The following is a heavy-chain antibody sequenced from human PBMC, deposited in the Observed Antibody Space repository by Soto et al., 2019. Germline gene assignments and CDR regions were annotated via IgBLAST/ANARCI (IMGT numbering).Heavy chain of an antibody. V-gene: IGHV4-34*01. J-gene: IGHJ4*02. CDR2: VKDGGHT. D-gene: IGHD5-12*01. CDR3: ARGQEGVVATH. CDR1: GGSLSGYY. Sequence: QVQLQQWGAGLLKPSETLSLNCAVTGGSLSGYYWSWIRQAPGKGLEWIGEVKDGGHTNYSPSLRCRVTISSATSNNQFSLRLNSVTAADTGVYYCARGQEGVVATHWDQGSLVTVSS.